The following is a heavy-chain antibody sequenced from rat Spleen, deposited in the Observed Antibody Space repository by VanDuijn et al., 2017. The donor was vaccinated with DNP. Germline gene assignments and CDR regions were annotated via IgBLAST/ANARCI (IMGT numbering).Heavy chain of an antibody. J-gene: IGHJ1*01. V-gene: IGHV5-46*01. CDR1: GFTFSTFP. D-gene: IGHD4-5*01. CDR2: ISTNGGTT. Sequence: EVQLLEFGGGLVQPGRSMKLSCAASGFTFSTFPMAWVRQAPTKGLEWVASISTNGGTTYYRDSVKGRFTVFRDNAKSSLYLQMDSLRSEDTATYYCARRGNNWYFDFWGPGTMVTVSS. CDR3: ARRGNNWYFDF.